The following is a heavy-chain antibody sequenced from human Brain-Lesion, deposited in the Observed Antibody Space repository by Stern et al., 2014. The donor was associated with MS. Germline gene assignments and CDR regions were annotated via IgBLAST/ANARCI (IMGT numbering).Heavy chain of an antibody. J-gene: IGHJ5*02. CDR2: IYFNGHS. CDR1: GGSMNNGGYY. V-gene: IGHV4-31*03. Sequence: AQLVESGPGLAKPSQTLYLTCTVSGGSMNNGGYYWSWIRQPPGKALDFIGYIYFNGHSYYNPSLRSRVILSLDTSQNRFSLKLNSVTAADTSVYYCARCPLASITMAWNFDPWGQGTLVTVSS. D-gene: IGHD3-10*01. CDR3: ARCPLASITMAWNFDP.